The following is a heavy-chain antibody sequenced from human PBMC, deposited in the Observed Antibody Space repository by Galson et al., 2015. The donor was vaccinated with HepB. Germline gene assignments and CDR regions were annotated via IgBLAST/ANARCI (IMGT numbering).Heavy chain of an antibody. Sequence: SLRLSCAASGFTFSSYWMSWVRQAPGKGLEWVANIKQDGSEKYYVDSVKGRFTISRDNAKNSLYLQMNSLRAEDTAVYYCARDYRGPGDYGYYYYYMDVWGKGTTVTVSS. CDR1: GFTFSSYW. J-gene: IGHJ6*03. D-gene: IGHD4-17*01. CDR2: IKQDGSEK. CDR3: ARDYRGPGDYGYYYYYMDV. V-gene: IGHV3-7*03.